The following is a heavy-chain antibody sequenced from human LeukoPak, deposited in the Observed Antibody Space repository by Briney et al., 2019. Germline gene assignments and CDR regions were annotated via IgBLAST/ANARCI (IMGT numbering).Heavy chain of an antibody. J-gene: IGHJ4*02. CDR3: ARIALLEWLNDY. Sequence: SETLSLTCAVYGGSFSGYYWSWIRQPPGKGLEWIGEINHSGSTNYNPSLKSRITISVDTSKNQFSLKLSSVTAADTAVYYCARIALLEWLNDYWGQGTLVTVSS. V-gene: IGHV4-34*01. CDR1: GGSFSGYY. CDR2: INHSGST. D-gene: IGHD3-3*02.